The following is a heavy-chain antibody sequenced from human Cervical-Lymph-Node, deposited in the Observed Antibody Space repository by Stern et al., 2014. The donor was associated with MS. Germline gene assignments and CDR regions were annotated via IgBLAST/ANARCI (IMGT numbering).Heavy chain of an antibody. D-gene: IGHD1-26*01. CDR1: GGTFSSYA. V-gene: IGHV1-69*01. Sequence: VPLVESGAEVKKPGASVKVSCKASGGTFSSYAINWARQAPGQGLEWLGGMIPIFGTANYAQKFQGRVTITADESTSTAYMELSSLRSEDTAVYYCARGELKEGLVRGMDVWGQGTTVTVSS. J-gene: IGHJ6*01. CDR3: ARGELKEGLVRGMDV. CDR2: MIPIFGTA.